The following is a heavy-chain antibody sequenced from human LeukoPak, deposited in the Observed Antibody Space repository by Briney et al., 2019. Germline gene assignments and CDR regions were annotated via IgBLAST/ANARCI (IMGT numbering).Heavy chain of an antibody. CDR2: ISSSSSYI. Sequence: PGGSLRLSCAASGFTFSSYSMNWVRQAPGKGLEWVSSISSSSSYIYYADSVKGRFTISRDNAKNSLYLQMNSLRTEDTAMYYCARQLESGWYNYPLDYWGQGTLVTVSS. CDR1: GFTFSSYS. D-gene: IGHD6-19*01. V-gene: IGHV3-21*04. J-gene: IGHJ4*02. CDR3: ARQLESGWYNYPLDY.